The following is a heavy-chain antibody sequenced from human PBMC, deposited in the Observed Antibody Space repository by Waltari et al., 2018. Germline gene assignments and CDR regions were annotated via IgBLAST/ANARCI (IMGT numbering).Heavy chain of an antibody. Sequence: QVHLLQSGPEVRKPGSSLKVSCQPSGGTFNNHVFNWVRQAPGQGLEWMGRIIPILGQTTYSQRFQGRVTMTADKSTKTTYMGLASLRSEDTALYYCASGHSYISNSRHYGPFDLWGQGTLITVSS. D-gene: IGHD3-16*01. J-gene: IGHJ5*02. V-gene: IGHV1-69*02. CDR2: IIPILGQT. CDR1: GGTFNNHV. CDR3: ASGHSYISNSRHYGPFDL.